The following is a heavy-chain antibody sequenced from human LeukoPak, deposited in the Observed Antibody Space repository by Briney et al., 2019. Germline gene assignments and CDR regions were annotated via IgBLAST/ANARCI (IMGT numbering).Heavy chain of an antibody. D-gene: IGHD3-10*01. V-gene: IGHV1-46*01. J-gene: IGHJ4*02. CDR2: INPSGGST. CDR1: GYTFTSYY. CDR3: ARDWNGQFYYYGSGSPPGYFDY. Sequence: ASVKVSCKASGYTFTSYYMHWVRQAPGQGLEWMGIINPSGGSTSYAQKFQGRVTMTRDTSTSTVYMELSSLRSEDTAVYYCARDWNGQFYYYGSGSPPGYFDYWGQVTLVTVSS.